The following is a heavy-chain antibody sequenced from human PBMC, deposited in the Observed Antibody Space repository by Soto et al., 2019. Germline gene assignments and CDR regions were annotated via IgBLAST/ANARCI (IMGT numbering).Heavy chain of an antibody. V-gene: IGHV4-39*01. CDR1: GGSISSSNYY. Sequence: SETLSLTCTVSGGSISSSNYYWAWIRQPPVKGLEWIGTIYYSGNTYYTPSPKSRLTISVDTSKNQFSLKLNSVTTADTAVYYCARQPKYCDSDSCYSAHFDYWGQGALVTVSS. CDR2: IYYSGNT. D-gene: IGHD2-2*02. CDR3: ARQPKYCDSDSCYSAHFDY. J-gene: IGHJ4*02.